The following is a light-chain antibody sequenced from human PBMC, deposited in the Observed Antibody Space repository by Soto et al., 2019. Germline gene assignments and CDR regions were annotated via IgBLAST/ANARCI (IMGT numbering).Light chain of an antibody. V-gene: IGLV2-23*02. CDR3: CTYAGSSSWV. CDR1: SSDVGNYNL. J-gene: IGLJ3*02. Sequence: QSALTQPASVSGSPGQSITISCTGTSSDVGNYNLVSWYQQHPGKAPKLMIFEVSKRPSGVSNRFSGSKSGNTASLTISGLQPEDEADYYCCTYAGSSSWVFGGGTKVTVL. CDR2: EVS.